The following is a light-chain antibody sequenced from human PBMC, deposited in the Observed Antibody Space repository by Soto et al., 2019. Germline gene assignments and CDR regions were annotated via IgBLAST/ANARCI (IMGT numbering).Light chain of an antibody. J-gene: IGLJ2*01. CDR1: SSDVGGYNY. CDR3: CSYTSSSTLGV. CDR2: DVS. V-gene: IGLV2-14*01. Sequence: QSALTQPASVSGSPGQSITLSCTGTSSDVGGYNYVSWYQQHPGKAPKLMIYDVSNRPSGVSNRFSGSKSGNTASLTISGLQAEDEADYYCCSYTSSSTLGVFGGGTKLTVL.